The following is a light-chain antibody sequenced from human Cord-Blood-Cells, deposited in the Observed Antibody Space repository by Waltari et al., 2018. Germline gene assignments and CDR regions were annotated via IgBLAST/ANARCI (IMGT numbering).Light chain of an antibody. V-gene: IGLV2-23*01. CDR3: CSYAGSSTLV. CDR1: SSDVGSYNL. Sequence: QSALTQPASVSGSPGQSITISCTGTSSDVGSYNLVSWYQQHPGKAPKLMIYEGSKRPSGVSNRFSGSKSGSTASLTSSGLQAEDEADYYCCSYAGSSTLVFGGGTKLTVL. J-gene: IGLJ2*01. CDR2: EGS.